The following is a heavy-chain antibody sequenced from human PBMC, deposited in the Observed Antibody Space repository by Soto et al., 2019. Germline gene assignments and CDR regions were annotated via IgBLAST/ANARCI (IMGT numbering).Heavy chain of an antibody. CDR2: ISPDGKNQ. V-gene: IGHV3-30*18. D-gene: IGHD6-19*01. CDR1: GFTFSDYG. CDR3: VKPSGWHPDS. Sequence: GGSLRLSCVVSGFTFSDYGMNWVRQAPGKGLEWVAVISPDGKNQYYPDSLRGRFTISRDDSKSTLYLQLNSLRAEDTAVYYCVKPSGWHPDSWGQGTQVTVSS. J-gene: IGHJ4*02.